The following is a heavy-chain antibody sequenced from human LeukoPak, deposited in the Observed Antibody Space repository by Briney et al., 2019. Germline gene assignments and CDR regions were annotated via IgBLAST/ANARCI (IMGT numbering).Heavy chain of an antibody. V-gene: IGHV1-69-2*01. CDR1: GYTFTDYY. D-gene: IGHD2-2*02. CDR2: VDPEDGET. Sequence: ASVQVSRKVSGYTFTDYYMHWVQQAPGKGLEWMGLVDPEDGETIYAEKFQGRVTITSDTSTDTAYMELSSLTSEDTAVYYCATDPGPAAIREATPGSDYWGQGTLVTVSS. CDR3: ATDPGPAAIREATPGSDY. J-gene: IGHJ4*02.